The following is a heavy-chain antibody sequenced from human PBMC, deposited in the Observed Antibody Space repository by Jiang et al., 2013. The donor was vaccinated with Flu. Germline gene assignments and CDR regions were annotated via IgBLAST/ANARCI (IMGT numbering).Heavy chain of an antibody. D-gene: IGHD6-19*01. CDR1: GGSFSTYI. CDR2: IIPFFTTT. V-gene: IGHV1-69*01. CDR3: ARLESSAGRRQWLGRGSGYYYGMDV. J-gene: IGHJ6*02. Sequence: SGAEVKKPGSSVRVSCKSSGGSFSTYIVSWVRQAPGQGLEWVGGIIPFFTTTNYAQKFQGRVTITADESSTTSYLEMSSLRSEDTAVYYCARLESSAGRRQWLGRGSGYYYGMDVWGQGTTVIVSS.